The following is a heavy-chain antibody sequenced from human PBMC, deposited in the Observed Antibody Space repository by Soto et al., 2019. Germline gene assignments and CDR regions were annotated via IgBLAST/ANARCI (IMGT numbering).Heavy chain of an antibody. CDR3: ARPASGGSRDAFDV. Sequence: GESLKISWKAPGYKFTTFWLNWVRQTPGKGLEWLGRIDPTDSFTNSSPPFEGHVTISVDRSISTAYLQWNSLQASDTAIYYCARPASGGSRDAFDVWGQGTTVTVSS. D-gene: IGHD2-15*01. CDR2: IDPTDSFT. J-gene: IGHJ3*01. CDR1: GYKFTTFW. V-gene: IGHV5-10-1*01.